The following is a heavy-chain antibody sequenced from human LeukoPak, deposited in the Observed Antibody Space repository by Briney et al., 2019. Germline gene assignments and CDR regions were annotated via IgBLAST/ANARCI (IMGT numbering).Heavy chain of an antibody. J-gene: IGHJ3*02. D-gene: IGHD3-10*01. CDR3: ASMFSGSSEAFDI. CDR2: INPSGGST. CDR1: GYAFTGYY. Sequence: ASVKVSCKASGYAFTGYYMHWVRQAPGQGLEWMGIINPSGGSTSYAQKFQGRVTMTRDMSTSTVYMELSSLRSEDTAVYYCASMFSGSSEAFDIWGQGTMVTVSS. V-gene: IGHV1-46*01.